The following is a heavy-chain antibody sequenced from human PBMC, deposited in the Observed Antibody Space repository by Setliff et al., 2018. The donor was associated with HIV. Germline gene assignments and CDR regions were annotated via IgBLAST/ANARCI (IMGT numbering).Heavy chain of an antibody. CDR1: GDSIDRSNFF. V-gene: IGHV4-39*01. CDR3: ARQGQLGSE. J-gene: IGHJ4*02. D-gene: IGHD1-1*01. CDR2: IYYSGSA. Sequence: SETLSLTCTVSGDSIDRSNFFWTWIRQHPGKGLEWIGYIYYSGSATYNPSLKSQASISVDTSRNEFSLKLSSVTAADTAVYYCARQGQLGSEWGQGTLVTVSS.